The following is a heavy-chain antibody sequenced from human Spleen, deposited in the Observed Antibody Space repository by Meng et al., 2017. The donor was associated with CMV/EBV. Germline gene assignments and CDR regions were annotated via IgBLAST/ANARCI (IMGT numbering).Heavy chain of an antibody. CDR3: ARAHPSYDILTGYLGY. V-gene: IGHV1-2*02. D-gene: IGHD3-9*01. CDR1: YTFTGYY. CDR2: INPNSGGT. J-gene: IGHJ4*02. Sequence: YTFTGYYMHWVRQATGQGLEWMGWINPNSGGTNYAQKFQGRVTMTRDTSISTAYMELSRLRSDDTAVYYCARAHPSYDILTGYLGYWGQGTLVTVSS.